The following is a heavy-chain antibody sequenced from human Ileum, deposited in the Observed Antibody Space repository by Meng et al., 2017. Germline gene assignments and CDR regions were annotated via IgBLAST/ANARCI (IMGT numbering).Heavy chain of an antibody. Sequence: VQPVGAGGGLVQPGGSLKLSCAASGFSFSDSSMHWVRQASGKGLEWVGHIRSKANNYATAYAASVKGRFTISRDESKNTAYLQMSSLKTEDTAVYYCTRLYSAGWGQGTLVTVSS. V-gene: IGHV3-73*02. D-gene: IGHD6-13*01. J-gene: IGHJ4*02. CDR3: TRLYSAG. CDR2: IRSKANNYAT. CDR1: GFSFSDSS.